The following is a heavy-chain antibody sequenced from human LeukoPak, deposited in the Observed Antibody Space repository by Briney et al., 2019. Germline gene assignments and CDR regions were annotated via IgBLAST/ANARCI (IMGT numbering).Heavy chain of an antibody. V-gene: IGHV1-18*01. CDR3: ARDRIAVAGPRYFDY. J-gene: IGHJ4*02. CDR1: GYTFTSYG. D-gene: IGHD6-19*01. Sequence: ASVKVSCKASGYTFTSYGISWVRQAPGQGLEWMGWISAYNGNTNYAQKLQGRVTTTTDTSTSTAYMELRSLRSDDTAVYYCARDRIAVAGPRYFDYWGQGTLVTVSS. CDR2: ISAYNGNT.